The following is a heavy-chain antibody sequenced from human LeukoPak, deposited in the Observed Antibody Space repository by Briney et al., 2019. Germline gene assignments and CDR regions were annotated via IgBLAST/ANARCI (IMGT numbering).Heavy chain of an antibody. CDR2: IRNDGNKK. Sequence: GGSLRLSCVASGFTFSTSGIHWVRQSPGKGLDWVAFIRNDGNKKNYAESVKGRFTISRDNSKNTLYLQMDSLSAEDTAVYYCVKADTWGQGTLVTVSS. D-gene: IGHD5-18*01. CDR1: GFTFSTSG. V-gene: IGHV3-30*02. CDR3: VKADT. J-gene: IGHJ4*02.